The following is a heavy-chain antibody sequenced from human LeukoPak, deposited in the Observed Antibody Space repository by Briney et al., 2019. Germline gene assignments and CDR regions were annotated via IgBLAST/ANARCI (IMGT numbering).Heavy chain of an antibody. J-gene: IGHJ6*03. D-gene: IGHD7-27*01. CDR1: GYTFTSYD. V-gene: IGHV1-2*02. Sequence: ASVKVSCKASGYTFTSYDINWVRQATGQGLEWMGWINPNSGGTNYAQKFQGRVTMTRDTSISTAYMELSRLRSDDTAVYYCARDINWGSGYYYYYYMDVWGKGTTVTVSS. CDR2: INPNSGGT. CDR3: ARDINWGSGYYYYYYMDV.